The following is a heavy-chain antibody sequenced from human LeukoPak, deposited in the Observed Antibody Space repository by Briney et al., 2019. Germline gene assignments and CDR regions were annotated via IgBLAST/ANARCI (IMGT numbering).Heavy chain of an antibody. CDR1: GYTFTGYY. CDR2: INPNSGGT. Sequence: GASVKVSCKASGYTFTGYYMHWVRQAPGQGLEWMGWINPNSGGTNYAQKFQGRVTMTRDTSISTAYMELSRLRSDDTAVYYCARGQATFGGLYRMGYWGQGTLVTVSS. CDR3: ARGQATFGGLYRMGY. D-gene: IGHD3-16*01. J-gene: IGHJ4*02. V-gene: IGHV1-2*02.